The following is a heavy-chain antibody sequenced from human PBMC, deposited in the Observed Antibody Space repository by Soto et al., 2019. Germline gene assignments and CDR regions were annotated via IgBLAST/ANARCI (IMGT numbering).Heavy chain of an antibody. V-gene: IGHV4-59*01. CDR1: GAYSSAYY. J-gene: IGHJ5*02. Sequence: PSETLSLTCTVSGAYSSAYYLTWIRQPPGKGLEWIGNIFYTGTTNYSPSLRSRVSIALDTSKNQFSLSLTSVTTDDTAVYYCASDAESCGGGRCYRSFDPWGQGILVTVSS. D-gene: IGHD2-15*01. CDR3: ASDAESCGGGRCYRSFDP. CDR2: IFYTGTT.